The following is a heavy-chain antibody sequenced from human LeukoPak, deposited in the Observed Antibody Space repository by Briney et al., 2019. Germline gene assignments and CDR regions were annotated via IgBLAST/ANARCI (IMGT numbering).Heavy chain of an antibody. CDR1: GYTFTSYD. J-gene: IGHJ4*02. D-gene: IGHD3-22*01. V-gene: IGHV1-8*01. Sequence: ASVKVSCKASGYTFTSYDINWVRQAPGQGLEWMGWMNPNSGNTGYAQKFQGRVTMTRNTSISTAYMELSSLRSEDTAVYYCARGDLAHCDSSGYCFDYWGQGTLVTVSS. CDR3: ARGDLAHCDSSGYCFDY. CDR2: MNPNSGNT.